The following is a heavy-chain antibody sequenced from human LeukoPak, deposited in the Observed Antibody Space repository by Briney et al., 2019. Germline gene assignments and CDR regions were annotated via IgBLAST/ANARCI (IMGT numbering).Heavy chain of an antibody. Sequence: PGGSLRLSCAASGFTFSSYTLDWVRQAPGQGLEWVSSISGSRTDIYYADSVKGRFTVSRDNAKNSLYLQMSSLRAEDTAVCYCARDYGSGSPNWFDSWGQGTLVTVSS. CDR1: GFTFSSYT. V-gene: IGHV3-21*01. J-gene: IGHJ5*01. D-gene: IGHD3-10*01. CDR3: ARDYGSGSPNWFDS. CDR2: ISGSRTDI.